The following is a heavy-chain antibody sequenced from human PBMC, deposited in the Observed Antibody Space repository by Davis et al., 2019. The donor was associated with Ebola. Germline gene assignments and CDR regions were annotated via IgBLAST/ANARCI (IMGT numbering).Heavy chain of an antibody. CDR3: AKAYMWWNVAFDL. D-gene: IGHD2-21*01. J-gene: IGHJ3*01. Sequence: MPSETLSLTCSVSGGSTSTDSIGNSFWSWIRQPPGKGLEWIGYVSDRGSANYNPYLKSRVTISIDTSKNQLSLRLTSVTAADTAVYYCAKAYMWWNVAFDLWGQGTMVTVSS. CDR2: VSDRGSA. CDR1: GGSTSTDSIGNSF. V-gene: IGHV4-61*01.